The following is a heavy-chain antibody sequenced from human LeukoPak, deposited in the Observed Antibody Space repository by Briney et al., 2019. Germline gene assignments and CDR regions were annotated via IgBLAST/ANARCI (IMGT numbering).Heavy chain of an antibody. CDR3: AREGGAGYGDYEGYWFDP. D-gene: IGHD4-17*01. J-gene: IGHJ5*02. CDR1: GGSISSSNYY. Sequence: PSETLSLTCSVSGGSISSSNYYWSWIRQPAGKGLEWIGRIYTSESTNYNPSLKSRVTISVDTSKNQFSLKLSSVTAADTAVYYCAREGGAGYGDYEGYWFDPWGQGTLVTVSS. CDR2: IYTSEST. V-gene: IGHV4-61*02.